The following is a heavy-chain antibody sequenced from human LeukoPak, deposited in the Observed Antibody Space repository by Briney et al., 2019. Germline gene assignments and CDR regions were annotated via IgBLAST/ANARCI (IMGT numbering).Heavy chain of an antibody. Sequence: GGSLGLSCAASGITFTNAWLTWVRQAPGKGLEWVGRVKTKGDGGAADYAAPVKGRFTISRDDSTKTVYLQMNSLKTEDTAVYYCTTDRMIYATNWAVSWFDPWGQGTLVTVSS. CDR2: VKTKGDGGAA. J-gene: IGHJ5*02. V-gene: IGHV3-15*01. D-gene: IGHD2-8*01. CDR3: TTDRMIYATNWAVSWFDP. CDR1: GITFTNAW.